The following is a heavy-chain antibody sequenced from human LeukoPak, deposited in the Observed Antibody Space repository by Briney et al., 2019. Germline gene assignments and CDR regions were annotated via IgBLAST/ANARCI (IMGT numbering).Heavy chain of an antibody. J-gene: IGHJ5*02. CDR1: GGSISSTSYY. V-gene: IGHV4-39*07. D-gene: IGHD5-18*01. CDR2: IYYSGST. Sequence: SETLSLTCTVSGGSISSTSYYWGWIRQPPGKGLEWIGSIYYSGSTYYNPSLKSRVTISVDTSKNQFSLKLSSVTAADTAVYYCARDWIQNWFDPWGQGTLVTVSS. CDR3: ARDWIQNWFDP.